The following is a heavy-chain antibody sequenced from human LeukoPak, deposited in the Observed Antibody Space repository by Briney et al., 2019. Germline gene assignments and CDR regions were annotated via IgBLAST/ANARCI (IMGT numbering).Heavy chain of an antibody. Sequence: PGRSLRLSCAASGFTFSSYAMHWVRQAPGKGLEWVTIISYDGTNKYYADSVKGRFTISRDNSKNTLYVRMNSLRAEDTAVYYCAKSGTYSSSWYFDYWGQGTLVTVSS. CDR2: ISYDGTNK. CDR3: AKSGTYSSSWYFDY. V-gene: IGHV3-30*04. CDR1: GFTFSSYA. J-gene: IGHJ4*02. D-gene: IGHD6-13*01.